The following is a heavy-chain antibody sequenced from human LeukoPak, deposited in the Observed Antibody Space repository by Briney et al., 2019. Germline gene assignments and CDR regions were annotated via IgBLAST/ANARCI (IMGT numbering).Heavy chain of an antibody. J-gene: IGHJ4*02. CDR1: GGSISSSTYY. CDR3: ARRRFLGYCSGGSCYSEDYFDY. V-gene: IGHV4-39*01. D-gene: IGHD2-15*01. CDR2: IYYSGST. Sequence: ASETLSLTCTVSGGSISSSTYYWGWIRQPPGKGLEWIGSIYYSGSTYYNPSLKSRVTISVDTSKNQFSLKLSSVTAADTAVYYCARRRFLGYCSGGSCYSEDYFDYWGQGTLVTVSS.